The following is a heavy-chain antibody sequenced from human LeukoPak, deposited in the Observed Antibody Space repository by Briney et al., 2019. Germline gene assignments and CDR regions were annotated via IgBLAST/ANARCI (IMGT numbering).Heavy chain of an antibody. J-gene: IGHJ5*02. CDR3: ARDKTERYYDYVWGSYRLNWFDP. D-gene: IGHD3-16*02. CDR2: IKQDGSEK. CDR1: GFTFSSYW. V-gene: IGHV3-7*01. Sequence: GGSLRLSCAASGFTFSSYWMSWVRQAPGKGLEWVANIKQDGSEKYYVDSVKGRFTISRDNAKNSLYLQMNSLRAEDTAVYYCARDKTERYYDYVWGSYRLNWFDPWGQGTLVTVSS.